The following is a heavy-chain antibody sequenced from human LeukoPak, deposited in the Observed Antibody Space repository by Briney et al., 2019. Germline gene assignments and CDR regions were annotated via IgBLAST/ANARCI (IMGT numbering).Heavy chain of an antibody. V-gene: IGHV4-39*01. J-gene: IGHJ4*02. CDR3: ARVALAAAGTGFDY. CDR2: IYYSGST. Sequence: SETLSLTCTVSGGSISSSSYYWGWIRQPPGKGLEWIGSIYYSGSTYYNPSLKSRVTISVDTSKNQFSLKLSSVTAADTAVYYCARVALAAAGTGFDYWGQGTLVTVSS. CDR1: GGSISSSSYY. D-gene: IGHD6-13*01.